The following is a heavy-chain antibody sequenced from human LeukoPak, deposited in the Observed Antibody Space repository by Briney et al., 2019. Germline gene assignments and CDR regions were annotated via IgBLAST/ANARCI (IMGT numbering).Heavy chain of an antibody. Sequence: TGGSLRLSCAASGFTFSSYEMSWVRQAPGKGLEWVSAISGSGGSTYYADSVKGRFTISRDNSKNTLYLQMNSLRAEDTAVYYCAKDTLNYCSSTSCYGGALDYWGQGTLVTVSS. V-gene: IGHV3-23*01. J-gene: IGHJ4*02. CDR1: GFTFSSYE. CDR3: AKDTLNYCSSTSCYGGALDY. CDR2: ISGSGGST. D-gene: IGHD2-2*01.